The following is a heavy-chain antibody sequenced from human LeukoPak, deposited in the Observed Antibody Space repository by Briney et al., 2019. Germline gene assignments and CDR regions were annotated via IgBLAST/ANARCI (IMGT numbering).Heavy chain of an antibody. Sequence: ASVTVSCKPSGYTFTSYALSWVRQAPGQGLEWMGWISTYSGNTNYAQKLQGRITMTIETSTSTAYMELRSLRSDDTAVYYCARGGSRVVTYGNFDYWGQGTLVTVSS. CDR1: GYTFTSYA. CDR2: ISTYSGNT. J-gene: IGHJ4*02. D-gene: IGHD2-21*02. CDR3: ARGGSRVVTYGNFDY. V-gene: IGHV1-18*01.